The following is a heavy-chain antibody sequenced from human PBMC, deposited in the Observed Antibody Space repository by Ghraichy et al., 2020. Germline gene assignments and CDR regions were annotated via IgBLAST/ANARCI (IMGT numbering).Heavy chain of an antibody. V-gene: IGHV3-7*03. CDR2: IKQDGSEK. CDR3: ARRVGEWPGVYYYYGMDV. Sequence: GGSLRLSCAASGFTFSSYWMSWVRQAPGKGLEWVANIKQDGSEKYYVDSVKGRFTISRDNAKNSLYLQMNSLRAEDTAVYYCARRVGEWPGVYYYYGMDVWGQGTTVTVSS. J-gene: IGHJ6*02. D-gene: IGHD3-10*01. CDR1: GFTFSSYW.